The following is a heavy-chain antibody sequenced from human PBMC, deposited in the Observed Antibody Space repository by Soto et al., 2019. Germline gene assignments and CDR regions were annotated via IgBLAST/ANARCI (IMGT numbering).Heavy chain of an antibody. Sequence: SQTLSLTCAISGDSVSSNSATWNWIRQSPSRGLEWLGRTYYRSKWYNEYAVSVKSRITINPDTSKNQFSLQLDSVTHEDTAVYYCERETRTWFDTWGQGTLVTVSS. J-gene: IGHJ5*02. CDR2: TYYRSKWYN. D-gene: IGHD4-17*01. V-gene: IGHV6-1*01. CDR1: GDSVSSNSAT. CDR3: ERETRTWFDT.